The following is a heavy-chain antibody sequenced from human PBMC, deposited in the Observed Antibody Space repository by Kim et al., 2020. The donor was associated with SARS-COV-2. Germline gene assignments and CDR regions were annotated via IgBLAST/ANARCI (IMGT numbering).Heavy chain of an antibody. CDR2: ISTSGADT. J-gene: IGHJ4*02. Sequence: GGSLRLSCAASGFTFSSYSMSWVRQSPGKGLEWVSAISTSGADTPYADSVKGRFTISRDNSKSTLYLQMNSLRAEDTAIYYCAKHIGGSTRPFDSWGQGTLVTVSS. CDR3: AKHIGGSTRPFDS. V-gene: IGHV3-23*01. D-gene: IGHD3-16*01. CDR1: GFTFSSYS.